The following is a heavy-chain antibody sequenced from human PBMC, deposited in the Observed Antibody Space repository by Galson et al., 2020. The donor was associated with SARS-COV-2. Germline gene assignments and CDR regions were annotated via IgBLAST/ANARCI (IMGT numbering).Heavy chain of an antibody. CDR2: INPSGGST. V-gene: IGHV1-46*01. Sequence: ASVKVSCKASGYTFTSYYMHWVRQAPGQGLEWMGIINPSGGSTSYAQKFQGRVTITADESTSTAYMELSSLRSEDTAVYYCARGGWGSSTSCYADGLAYCYYYMDVWGKGTTVTVSS. CDR1: GYTFTSYY. CDR3: ARGGWGSSTSCYADGLAYCYYYMDV. D-gene: IGHD2-2*01. J-gene: IGHJ6*03.